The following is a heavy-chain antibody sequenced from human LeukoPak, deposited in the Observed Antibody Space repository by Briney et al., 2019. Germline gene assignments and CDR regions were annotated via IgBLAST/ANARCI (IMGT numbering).Heavy chain of an antibody. V-gene: IGHV4-59*08. D-gene: IGHD6-13*01. CDR2: IYYSGGT. J-gene: IGHJ5*02. CDR3: ARGAAPGIRSWFDP. Sequence: PSETLSLTCTVSGGSMSSYYWSWIRQPPGKGLEWIGYIYYSGGTNYNPSLKSRVTISVDTSKNQFSLKLSSVTAAGTAVYYCARGAAPGIRSWFDPWGQGTLVTVSS. CDR1: GGSMSSYY.